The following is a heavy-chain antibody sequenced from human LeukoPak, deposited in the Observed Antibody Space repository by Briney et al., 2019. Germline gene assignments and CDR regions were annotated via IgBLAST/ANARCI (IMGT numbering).Heavy chain of an antibody. CDR3: ARDGDGYSYGYGMDV. CDR2: IKQDGSEK. Sequence: PGRSLRLSCAASGFTSSSYWMSSDRQAPGKGLEWVANIKQDGSEKYYVDSVKGRFTISRDNAKNSLYLQMNSLRAEDTAVYYCARDGDGYSYGYGMDVWGQGTTVTVSS. J-gene: IGHJ6*02. D-gene: IGHD5-18*01. CDR1: GFTSSSYW. V-gene: IGHV3-7*05.